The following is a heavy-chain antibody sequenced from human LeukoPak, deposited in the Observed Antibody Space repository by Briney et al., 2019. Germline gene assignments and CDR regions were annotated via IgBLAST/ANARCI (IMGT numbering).Heavy chain of an antibody. V-gene: IGHV4-59*01. D-gene: IGHD3-10*01. CDR2: IYYSGST. CDR3: ARKLLWFGELLD. J-gene: IGHJ4*02. Sequence: SETLSLTCTASGGSISSYYWSWIRQPPGKGLEWIGYIYYSGSTNYNPSLKSRVTISVDTSKNQFSLKLSSVTAADTAVYYCARKLLWFGELLDWGQGTLVTVSS. CDR1: GGSISSYY.